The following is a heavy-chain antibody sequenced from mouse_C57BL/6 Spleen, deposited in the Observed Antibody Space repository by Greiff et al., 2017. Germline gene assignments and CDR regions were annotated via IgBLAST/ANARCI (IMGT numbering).Heavy chain of an antibody. CDR1: GYTFTSYW. V-gene: IGHV1-64*01. CDR2: IHPNSGST. CDR3: ARDYGSSYLYYFDY. J-gene: IGHJ2*01. Sequence: VQLQQPGAELVKPGASVKLSCKASGYTFTSYWMHWVKQRPGQGLEWIGMIHPNSGSTNYNEKFKSKATLTVDKSSSTAYMQLSSLTSEDSAVYYCARDYGSSYLYYFDYWGQGTTLTVSS. D-gene: IGHD1-1*01.